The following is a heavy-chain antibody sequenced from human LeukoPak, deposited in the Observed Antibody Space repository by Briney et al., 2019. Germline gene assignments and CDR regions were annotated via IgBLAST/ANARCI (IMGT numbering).Heavy chain of an antibody. J-gene: IGHJ6*03. D-gene: IGHD2-15*01. Sequence: PSETLSLTCTVSGGSISSSSYYWGWIRQPPGKGLEWIGSIYYSGSTYYNPSLKSRVTISVDTSKNQFSLNLTSVTAADTAVYYCARTPGSPWAGWGYYYSMDVWGKGTMVTISS. V-gene: IGHV4-39*01. CDR3: ARTPGSPWAGWGYYYSMDV. CDR1: GGSISSSSYY. CDR2: IYYSGST.